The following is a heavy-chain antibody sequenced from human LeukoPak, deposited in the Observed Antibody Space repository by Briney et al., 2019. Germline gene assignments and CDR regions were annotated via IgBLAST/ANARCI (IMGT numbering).Heavy chain of an antibody. Sequence: GGSLRLSCAASGFTFREYSMSWVRQAPGKGLEWVSNIRSNGRDTYYIDSVKGRFTISRDNSKNTVYLEMSSLRVEDTGVYYCAKGGYTTRFDPWGQGTLVTVSS. V-gene: IGHV3-23*01. J-gene: IGHJ5*02. CDR3: AKGGYTTRFDP. D-gene: IGHD2-15*01. CDR1: GFTFREYS. CDR2: IRSNGRDT.